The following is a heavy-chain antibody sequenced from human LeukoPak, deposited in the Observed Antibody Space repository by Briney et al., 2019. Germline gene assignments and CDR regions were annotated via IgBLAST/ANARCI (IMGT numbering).Heavy chain of an antibody. D-gene: IGHD3-10*01. CDR3: ARDHNYYGSGSYHDY. Sequence: GGSLRLSCAASGFTFSSYWMSWVRQAPGKGLEWVANIKQDGSEKYYVDSVKGRFTISRDNAKNSLYLQMNSLRAEDTAVYYCARDHNYYGSGSYHDYWGQGTLVTVSS. CDR2: IKQDGSEK. CDR1: GFTFSSYW. J-gene: IGHJ4*02. V-gene: IGHV3-7*01.